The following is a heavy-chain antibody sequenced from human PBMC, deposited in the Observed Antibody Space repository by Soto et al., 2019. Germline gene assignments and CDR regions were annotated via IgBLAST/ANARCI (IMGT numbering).Heavy chain of an antibody. CDR2: ISYDGINK. V-gene: IGHV3-30*14. D-gene: IGHD2-8*01. Sequence: QVQLVESGGGVVQPGRSLRLSCAASGFTFSNYAMHWVRQAPGKGLELVAVISYDGINKYYADSVKGRFTISRDNSKTTMFFQMSSRSTEDTALYYCASRPFPVLSSYYFDMDVWGRGTLVIVSS. CDR1: GFTFSNYA. J-gene: IGHJ6*02. CDR3: ASRPFPVLSSYYFDMDV.